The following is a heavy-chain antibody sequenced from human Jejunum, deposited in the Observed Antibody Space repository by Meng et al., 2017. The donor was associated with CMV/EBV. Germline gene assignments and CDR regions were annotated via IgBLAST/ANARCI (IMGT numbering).Heavy chain of an antibody. J-gene: IGHJ4*02. Sequence: VQWVEAGGALIHPGGSLRPSCAASGFTVNSYYMSWVRQAPGKGLEWVSIIYSGGTTYYADSVKGRFTISRDISKNTLYLQMTSLRADDTAVYYCARARGYTTSGSFDCWGQGTLVTVSS. D-gene: IGHD5-12*01. V-gene: IGHV3-53*01. CDR1: GFTVNSYY. CDR2: IYSGGTT. CDR3: ARARGYTTSGSFDC.